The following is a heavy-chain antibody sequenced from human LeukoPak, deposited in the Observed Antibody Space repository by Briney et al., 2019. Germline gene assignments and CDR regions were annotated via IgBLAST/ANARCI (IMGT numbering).Heavy chain of an antibody. Sequence: GASVKVSCKASGYTFTGYYIHWVRQAPGQGLEWMGWINPNSGGRHYAQKFQGRVTLTRDTSINTAYMELSRLRSDDTAVYYCAKTYIYYYDSSGYHPFDYWGQGTLVTDSS. D-gene: IGHD3-22*01. CDR2: INPNSGGR. CDR1: GYTFTGYY. CDR3: AKTYIYYYDSSGYHPFDY. J-gene: IGHJ4*02. V-gene: IGHV1-2*02.